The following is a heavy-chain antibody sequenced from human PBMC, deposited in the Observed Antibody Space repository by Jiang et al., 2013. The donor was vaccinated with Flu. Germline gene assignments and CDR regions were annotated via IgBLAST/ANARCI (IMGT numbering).Heavy chain of an antibody. D-gene: IGHD2-15*01. Sequence: LLKPSETLSLTCAVYGGSFSGYYWSWIRQPPGKGLEWIGEINHSGSTNYNPSLKSRVTISVDTSKNQFSLKLSSVTAADTAVYYCARPIYYCSGGSCAYYFDYWGQGTLVTVSS. CDR2: INHSGST. J-gene: IGHJ4*02. V-gene: IGHV4-34*01. CDR1: GGSFSGYY. CDR3: ARPIYYCSGGSCAYYFDY.